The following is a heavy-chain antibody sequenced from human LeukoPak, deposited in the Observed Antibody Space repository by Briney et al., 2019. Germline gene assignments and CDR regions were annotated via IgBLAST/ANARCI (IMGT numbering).Heavy chain of an antibody. Sequence: ASVKVSCKASRYTFTSYDINWVREAAGQRLEWMGWMNPNTGCTGFAQKFQGRLTMTRDASISTAYMELSSLRSDDTAVYYCARLSQTPDYYSNGGYYYLGYWGQGTPVTVSS. D-gene: IGHD3-22*01. CDR3: ARLSQTPDYYSNGGYYYLGY. CDR1: RYTFTSYD. J-gene: IGHJ4*02. CDR2: MNPNTGCT. V-gene: IGHV1-8*01.